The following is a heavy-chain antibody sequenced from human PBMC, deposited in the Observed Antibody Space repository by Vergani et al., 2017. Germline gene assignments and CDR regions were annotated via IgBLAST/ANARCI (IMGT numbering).Heavy chain of an antibody. J-gene: IGHJ4*02. D-gene: IGHD1-14*01. Sequence: EVQLVESGGGLVKPGGSLRLSCAASGFTFSSYAMNWVRQAPGKGLEWVSAISDSGGSTYYADSVKGRFTISRDNSKNTLYLQLNSLRVEDTAVYYCATYSEDSDWGQGTLVTVSS. CDR1: GFTFSSYA. CDR3: ATYSEDSD. CDR2: ISDSGGST. V-gene: IGHV3-23*04.